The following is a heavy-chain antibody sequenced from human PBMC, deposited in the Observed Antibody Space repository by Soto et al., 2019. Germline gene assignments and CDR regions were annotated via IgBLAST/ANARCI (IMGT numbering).Heavy chain of an antibody. CDR1: GYAFSDYY. Sequence: ASVKVSCKASGYAFSDYYIHWVGQAPGQGLEWMGWIDPRNGGTKYAQKFQDRFSMTTDTSTSTASMELRRLRSDDTAVFFCARVRYRNVIHAWGQGTLVTVSS. D-gene: IGHD2-2*01. CDR2: IDPRNGGT. V-gene: IGHV1-2*02. J-gene: IGHJ4*02. CDR3: ARVRYRNVIHA.